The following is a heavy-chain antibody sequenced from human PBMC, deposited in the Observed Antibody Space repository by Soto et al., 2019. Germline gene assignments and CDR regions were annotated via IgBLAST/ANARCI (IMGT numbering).Heavy chain of an antibody. CDR3: ARSNWYSEY. D-gene: IGHD7-27*01. Sequence: QVQLQESGPGLMKPSETLSLTCTVSGGSISNHYWSWIRQPPGKGLEWIGYIYYNGNTNYNPSLKSRVTMSVDTPKNQFSLKLSSVTAADTAVYYCARSNWYSEYWGQGTLVTVSS. V-gene: IGHV4-59*11. CDR1: GGSISNHY. J-gene: IGHJ4*02. CDR2: IYYNGNT.